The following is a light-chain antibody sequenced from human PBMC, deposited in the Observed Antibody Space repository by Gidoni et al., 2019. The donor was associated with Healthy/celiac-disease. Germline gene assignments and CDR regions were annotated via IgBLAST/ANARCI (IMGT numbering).Light chain of an antibody. CDR1: QSISSY. V-gene: IGKV1-39*01. Sequence: DIQMTQSPSPLSASVGDRVTITCRASQSISSYLNWYQQKPGKAPKLLIYAASSLQSGVPSRFSGSGSGTDFTLTSSSLQPEDFATYYCQQSYSTPPWTFXQXTKVEIK. CDR2: AAS. CDR3: QQSYSTPPWT. J-gene: IGKJ1*01.